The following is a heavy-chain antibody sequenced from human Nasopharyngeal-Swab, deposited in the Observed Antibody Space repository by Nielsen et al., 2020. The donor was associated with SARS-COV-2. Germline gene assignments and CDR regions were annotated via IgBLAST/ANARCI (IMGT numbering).Heavy chain of an antibody. CDR2: IGITGDP. CDR3: ARGTYCSSTSCYASGMDV. J-gene: IGHJ6*02. Sequence: GGSLRLSCAASGFTFGSYDMHWVRQATGKGLEWVSTIGITGDPYYPGSVKGRFTISRENAKNSLYLQMNSLRAGDTAVYYCARGTYCSSTSCYASGMDVWGQGTTVTVSS. D-gene: IGHD2-2*01. V-gene: IGHV3-13*05. CDR1: GFTFGSYD.